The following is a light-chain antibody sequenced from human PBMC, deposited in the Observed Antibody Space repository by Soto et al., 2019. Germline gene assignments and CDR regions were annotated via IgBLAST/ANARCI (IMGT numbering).Light chain of an antibody. CDR3: QQYGRWT. CDR1: QSISSNY. V-gene: IGKV3-20*01. J-gene: IGKJ1*01. CDR2: GAS. Sequence: EIVLTQSPGTLSVSPGERATLSCRASQSISSNYLAWYQQKPGQAPSLLIYGASSRATGIPDRFSGSGSGTDFTLTISRLEPEDSAIYCCQQYGRWTFGQGTKVEIK.